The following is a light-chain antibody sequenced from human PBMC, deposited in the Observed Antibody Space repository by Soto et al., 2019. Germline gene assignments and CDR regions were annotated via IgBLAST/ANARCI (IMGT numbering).Light chain of an antibody. J-gene: IGKJ4*01. CDR2: SAS. CDR1: QGIRSW. Sequence: DIQMTQSPSSVSASVGDRVTITCRASQGIRSWLAWYQQKPGKAPKLLISSASTLQSGVPSRFRGSGSGTDFPLTISRRQPEDFATFYCQQSDTFPATFGGGTRVEIK. V-gene: IGKV1D-12*01. CDR3: QQSDTFPAT.